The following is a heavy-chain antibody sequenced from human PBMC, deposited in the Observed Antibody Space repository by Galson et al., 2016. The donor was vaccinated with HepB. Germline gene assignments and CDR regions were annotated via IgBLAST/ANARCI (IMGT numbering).Heavy chain of an antibody. V-gene: IGHV2-5*02. CDR1: FSLRTNGAG. CDR3: AHVTVGALRTDPFDI. CDR2: IYWDDDK. D-gene: IGHD1-26*01. Sequence: PALVKPTQTLTLTCGFSLRTNGAGVGWIRQPPGKALEWLALIYWDDDKRYSPSLKSRLTVTKDTSKNQVVLTMTNMDPVDTATYYCAHVTVGALRTDPFDIWGQGTMVTVSS. J-gene: IGHJ3*02.